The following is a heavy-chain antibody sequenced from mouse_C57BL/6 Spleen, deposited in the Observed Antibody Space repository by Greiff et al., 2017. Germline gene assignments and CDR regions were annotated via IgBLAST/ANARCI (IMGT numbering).Heavy chain of an antibody. V-gene: IGHV10-3*01. D-gene: IGHD4-1*02. J-gene: IGHJ4*01. CDR3: VRDQLGQNAMDY. Sequence: EVKLVESGGGLVQPKGSLKLSCAASGFTFNTYAMHWVRQAQGKGLEWVARISSKSSNYATYYADSVKDRFTISRDDSQSMLYLQMNNLKTEDTAMYYCVRDQLGQNAMDYWGQGTSVTVSS. CDR1: GFTFNTYA. CDR2: ISSKSSNYAT.